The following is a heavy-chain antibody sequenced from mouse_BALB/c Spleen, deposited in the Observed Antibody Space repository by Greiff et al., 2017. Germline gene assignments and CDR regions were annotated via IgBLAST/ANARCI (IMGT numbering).Heavy chain of an antibody. CDR3: AARWYYGSRSYYAMDY. CDR1: GFTFSSYG. Sequence: EVNVVESGGDLVKPGGSLKLSCAASGFTFSSYGMSWVRQTPDKRLEWVATISSGGSYTYYPDSVKGRFTISRDNAKNTLYLQMSSLKSEDTAMYYCAARWYYGSRSYYAMDYWGQGTSVTVSS. D-gene: IGHD1-1*01. CDR2: ISSGGSYT. V-gene: IGHV5-6*02. J-gene: IGHJ4*01.